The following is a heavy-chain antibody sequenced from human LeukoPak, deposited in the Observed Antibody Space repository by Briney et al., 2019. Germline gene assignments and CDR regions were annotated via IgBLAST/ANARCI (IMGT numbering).Heavy chain of an antibody. D-gene: IGHD3-22*01. J-gene: IGHJ4*02. Sequence: GGSLRLSCAASGFYFSSYAMSWVRQAPGKGLEWDSGISGSGISTYYADSLKGRFTISRDNSKNTLFLQMNSLRAEDMAVYYCAKDSDSSGYYHPFNYWGQGTLVTVSS. CDR1: GFYFSSYA. V-gene: IGHV3-23*01. CDR2: ISGSGIST. CDR3: AKDSDSSGYYHPFNY.